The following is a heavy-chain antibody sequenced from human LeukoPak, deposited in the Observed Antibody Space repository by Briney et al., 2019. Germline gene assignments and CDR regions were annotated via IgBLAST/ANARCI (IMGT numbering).Heavy chain of an antibody. CDR1: GFTFSSYS. D-gene: IGHD6-19*01. CDR2: ISSSSSCI. J-gene: IGHJ4*02. V-gene: IGHV3-21*01. CDR3: ARSYRSGWYNY. Sequence: GGSLRLSCAASGFTFSSYSMNWVRQAPGKGLEWVSSISSSSSCIYYADSVKGRFTISRDNAKNSLYLQMNSLRAEDTAVYYCARSYRSGWYNYWGQGTLVTVSS.